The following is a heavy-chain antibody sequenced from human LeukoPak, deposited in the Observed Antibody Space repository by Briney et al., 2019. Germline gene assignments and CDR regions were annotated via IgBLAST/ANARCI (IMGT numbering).Heavy chain of an antibody. CDR3: AKDSVSQNGIFDPFDV. D-gene: IGHD2-15*01. J-gene: IGHJ3*01. CDR2: IEGDGSGT. CDR1: RFIFSNYA. V-gene: IGHV3-23*03. Sequence: QPGGSLRLSCGASRFIFSNYAMTWVRQAPGKGLEWVSSIEGDGSGTYYADSVRGRFIVSRDNSKNTLFLQMNRLRAEDAAVYYCAKDSVSQNGIFDPFDVWGLGTLVTVSS.